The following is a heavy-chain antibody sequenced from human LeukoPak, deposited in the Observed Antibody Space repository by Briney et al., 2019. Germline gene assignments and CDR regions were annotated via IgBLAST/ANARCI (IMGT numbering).Heavy chain of an antibody. CDR1: GGSFSGYY. Sequence: PSETLSHTCAVYGGSFSGYYLSWIRQPPGKGLEWIGEINHSGSTNYNPSLKSRVTISVDKSKNQFSLKLSSVTAADTAVYYCARRYDILTGYPDWGQGTLVTVSS. V-gene: IGHV4-34*01. J-gene: IGHJ4*02. CDR3: ARRYDILTGYPD. D-gene: IGHD3-9*01. CDR2: INHSGST.